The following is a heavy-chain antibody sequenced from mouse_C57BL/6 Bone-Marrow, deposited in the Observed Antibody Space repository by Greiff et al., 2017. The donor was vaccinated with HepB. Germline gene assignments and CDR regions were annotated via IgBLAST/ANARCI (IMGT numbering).Heavy chain of an antibody. V-gene: IGHV5-6*01. D-gene: IGHD2-3*01. Sequence: EVNVVESGGDLVKPGGSLKLSCAASGFTFSSYGMSWVRQTPDKRLEWVATISSGGSYTYYPDSVKGRFTISRDNAKNTLYLQMSSLKSEDTAMYYCARTGGYDPWFAYWGQGTLVTVSA. CDR1: GFTFSSYG. J-gene: IGHJ3*01. CDR3: ARTGGYDPWFAY. CDR2: ISSGGSYT.